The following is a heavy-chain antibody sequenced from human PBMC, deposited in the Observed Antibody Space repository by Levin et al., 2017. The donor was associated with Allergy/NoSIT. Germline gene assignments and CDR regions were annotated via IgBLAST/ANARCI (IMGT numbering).Heavy chain of an antibody. J-gene: IGHJ4*02. Sequence: SVKVSCKASGGTFSSYAISWVRQAPGQGLEWMGGIIPIFGTANYAQKFQGRVTITADESTSTAYMELSSLRSEDTAVYYCAKIAKGFKGFFDYWGQGTLVTVSS. V-gene: IGHV1-69*13. D-gene: IGHD2-21*01. CDR1: GGTFSSYA. CDR2: IIPIFGTA. CDR3: AKIAKGFKGFFDY.